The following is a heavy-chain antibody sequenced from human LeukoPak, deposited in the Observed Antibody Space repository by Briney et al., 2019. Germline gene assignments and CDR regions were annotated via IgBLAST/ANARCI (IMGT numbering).Heavy chain of an antibody. CDR3: ARGPPLRWGGFDY. V-gene: IGHV3-53*01. D-gene: IGHD4-23*01. CDR1: GFAVSSNY. Sequence: GGSLRLSCAASGFAVSSNYMNWVRQAPGKGLEWVSVIYTGGSTYYEDSVKGRFTISRDNSKNTLYLQMNSLRAEDTAVYYCARGPPLRWGGFDYWGQGILVTVSS. J-gene: IGHJ4*02. CDR2: IYTGGST.